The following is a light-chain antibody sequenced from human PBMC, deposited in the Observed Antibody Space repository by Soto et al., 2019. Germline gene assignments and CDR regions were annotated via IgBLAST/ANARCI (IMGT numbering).Light chain of an antibody. V-gene: IGKV3-15*01. Sequence: EMVMTHSPATLSVSPWEIATLSCRASQSVSSNLAWYQQKPGQAPSLLIYGASTRATGTPARFSGSGSGTEFTLTISSLQSEDFAVYYCQQYIRWPLTLGGGTKVDIK. CDR2: GAS. CDR3: QQYIRWPLT. CDR1: QSVSSN. J-gene: IGKJ4*01.